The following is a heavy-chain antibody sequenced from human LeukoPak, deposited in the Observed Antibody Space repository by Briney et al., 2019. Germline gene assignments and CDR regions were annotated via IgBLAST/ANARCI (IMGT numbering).Heavy chain of an antibody. Sequence: GGSLRLSCTASGFTFSSYWMSWVRQAPGKGLEWVGHIKHDGGGKYYVESVKGRFTIPRDKAKNSLFLQMNSLRAEDPAVYYCARDCDPSRDDSSGYGNPDYWGQGTLVTVSS. V-gene: IGHV3-7*03. J-gene: IGHJ4*02. CDR1: GFTFSSYW. CDR2: IKHDGGGK. CDR3: ARDCDPSRDDSSGYGNPDY. D-gene: IGHD3-22*01.